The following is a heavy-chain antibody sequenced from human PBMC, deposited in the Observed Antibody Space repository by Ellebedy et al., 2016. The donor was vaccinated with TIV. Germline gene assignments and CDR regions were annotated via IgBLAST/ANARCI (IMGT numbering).Heavy chain of an antibody. CDR1: GFTFSSYS. Sequence: GESLKISCAVSGFTFSSYSMNWVRPAPGKGLEWVSYISSSGSPIHYADSVKGRFSISRDNVKNSLYLQMNSLRDEDTAVYYCARDENYGAEVIDYWGQGTLVTVSS. CDR2: ISSSGSPI. D-gene: IGHD4-17*01. CDR3: ARDENYGAEVIDY. V-gene: IGHV3-48*02. J-gene: IGHJ4*02.